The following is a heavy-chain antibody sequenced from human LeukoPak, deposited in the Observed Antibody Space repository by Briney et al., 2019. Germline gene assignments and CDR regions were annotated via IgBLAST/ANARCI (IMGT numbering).Heavy chain of an antibody. CDR1: GFTFSSYA. J-gene: IGHJ4*02. V-gene: IGHV3-30*04. Sequence: PGGSLRLSCAASGFTFSSYAMHWVRQAPGKGLEWVAVISYDGSNKYYADSVKGRFTISRDNSKNTMYLQMNSLRAEDTAVYYCARGLDDSSGYYHPYGYWGQVTLVTVSS. CDR2: ISYDGSNK. D-gene: IGHD3-22*01. CDR3: ARGLDDSSGYYHPYGY.